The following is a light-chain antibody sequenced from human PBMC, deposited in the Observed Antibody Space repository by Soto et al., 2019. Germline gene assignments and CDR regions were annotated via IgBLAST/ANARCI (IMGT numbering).Light chain of an antibody. CDR3: SSYTSSNILV. CDR1: SNDVGRYNY. Sequence: QSVLTQPASVSGSPGQSITISCSGSSNDVGRYNYVSWHEQHPGKAPKLIIYEVSNRPSGVSSRFSGSKSGNTASLTISGLQAEDEADYFCSSYTSSNILVFGGGTNVTVL. CDR2: EVS. V-gene: IGLV2-14*01. J-gene: IGLJ3*02.